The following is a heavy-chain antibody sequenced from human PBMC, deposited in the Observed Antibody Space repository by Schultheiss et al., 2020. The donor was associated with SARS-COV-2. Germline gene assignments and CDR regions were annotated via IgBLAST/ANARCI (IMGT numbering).Heavy chain of an antibody. Sequence: SVKVSCKASGGTFSSYAISWVRQAPGQGLEWMGGIIPIFGTANYAQKFQGRVTITADESTRTAYMELSSLRSEDTAVYYCTTALGLTTSYYYGMDVWGQGTTVTVSS. CDR1: GGTFSSYA. CDR3: TTALGLTTSYYYGMDV. V-gene: IGHV1-69*13. J-gene: IGHJ6*02. D-gene: IGHD4/OR15-4a*01. CDR2: IIPIFGTA.